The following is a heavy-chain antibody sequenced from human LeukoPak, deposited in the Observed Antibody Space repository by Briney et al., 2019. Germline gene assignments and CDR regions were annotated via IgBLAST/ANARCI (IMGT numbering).Heavy chain of an antibody. CDR3: TKASGSYRPDYYFDY. J-gene: IGHJ4*02. D-gene: IGHD1-26*01. Sequence: GGSLRLSCTASGFTFGDYAMSWVRQAPGKWLEWVGFIRSKAYGGTTEYAASVKGRVTISRDDSKSIAYQQMNSLKTEDTAVYYCTKASGSYRPDYYFDYWGQGTLVTVSS. V-gene: IGHV3-49*04. CDR2: IRSKAYGGTT. CDR1: GFTFGDYA.